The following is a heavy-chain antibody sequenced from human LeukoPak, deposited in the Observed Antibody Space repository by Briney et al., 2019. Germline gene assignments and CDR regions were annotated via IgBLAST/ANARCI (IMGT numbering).Heavy chain of an antibody. CDR1: GFTFSSYA. CDR2: ISGSGGST. J-gene: IGHJ4*02. CDR3: AKDVGYYVSGSYYYS. V-gene: IGHV3-23*01. Sequence: GGSLRLSCKASGFTFSSYAVSWVRQAPGQGLEWISAISGSGGSTYYADSVKGRFTISRDNSKNTLYLEMNSLRAEDTAVYYCAKDVGYYVSGSYYYSWGQGTLVTVSS. D-gene: IGHD3-10*01.